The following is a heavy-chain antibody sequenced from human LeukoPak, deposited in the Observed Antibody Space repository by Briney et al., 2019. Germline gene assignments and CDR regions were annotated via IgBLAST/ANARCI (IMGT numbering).Heavy chain of an antibody. CDR3: ARDGGYYYGMDV. CDR1: GFTFDDYA. J-gene: IGHJ6*02. V-gene: IGHV3-9*01. CDR2: ISWNSGSI. D-gene: IGHD2-15*01. Sequence: GGSLRLSCAASGFTFDDYAMHWVRQAPGKGLEWVSGISWNSGSIGYADSVKGRFTISRDNAKNSLYLQMNSLRAEDTAVYYCARDGGYYYGMDVWGQGTTVTVSS.